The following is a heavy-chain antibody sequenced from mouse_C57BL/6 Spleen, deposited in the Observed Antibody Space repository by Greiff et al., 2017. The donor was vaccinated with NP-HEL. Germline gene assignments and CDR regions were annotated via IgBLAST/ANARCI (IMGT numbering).Heavy chain of an antibody. CDR1: GYTFTDYN. D-gene: IGHD2-4*01. CDR3: ARRDDYDVGVFAY. V-gene: IGHV1-18*01. J-gene: IGHJ3*01. Sequence: EVQLQESGPELVKPGASVKIPCKASGYTFTDYNMDWVKQSHGKSLEWIGDINPNNGGTIYNQKFKGKATLTVDKSSSTAYMELRSLTSEDTAVYYCARRDDYDVGVFAYWGQGTLVTVSA. CDR2: INPNNGGT.